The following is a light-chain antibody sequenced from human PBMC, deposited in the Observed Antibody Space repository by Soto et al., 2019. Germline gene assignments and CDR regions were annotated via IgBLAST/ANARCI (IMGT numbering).Light chain of an antibody. Sequence: DIEMTQSPSSVSASVGDRVTITCRARQGISSWLAWYQQKPGKAPKLLIYAASRLQSGVPSKFSGSGAGTDVPPTISSLQPEAFTTYYCQEANSFPFTFGPGTKVDIK. CDR3: QEANSFPFT. CDR2: AAS. CDR1: QGISSW. V-gene: IGKV1-12*01. J-gene: IGKJ3*01.